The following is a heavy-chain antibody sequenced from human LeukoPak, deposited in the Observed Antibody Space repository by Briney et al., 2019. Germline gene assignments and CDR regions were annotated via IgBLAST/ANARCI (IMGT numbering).Heavy chain of an antibody. CDR1: GFTFRTYW. D-gene: IGHD3-16*01. CDR3: ARDWGGYGPTSHDY. Sequence: GGSLRLSCAASGFTFRTYWMHWVRQVPGRGLGWVSRISSDGSDTIYADSVKGRFTISRDNAKNTLYLQKNSLRAEDTAVYYCARDWGGYGPTSHDYWGQGTLVTVSS. V-gene: IGHV3-74*01. CDR2: ISSDGSDT. J-gene: IGHJ4*02.